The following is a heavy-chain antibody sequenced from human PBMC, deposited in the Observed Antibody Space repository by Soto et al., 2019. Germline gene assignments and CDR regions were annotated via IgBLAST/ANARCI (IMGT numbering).Heavy chain of an antibody. CDR1: GFTFSSYG. V-gene: IGHV3-30*18. CDR2: ISYDGSNK. D-gene: IGHD3-22*01. J-gene: IGHJ6*02. Sequence: GGSLRLSCAASGFTFSSYGMHWVRQAPGKGLEWVAVISYDGSNKYYADSVKGRFTISRDNSKNTLYLQMNSLRAEDTAVYYCAKESPDYYDSSGPMDAWGQGTTVTVSS. CDR3: AKESPDYYDSSGPMDA.